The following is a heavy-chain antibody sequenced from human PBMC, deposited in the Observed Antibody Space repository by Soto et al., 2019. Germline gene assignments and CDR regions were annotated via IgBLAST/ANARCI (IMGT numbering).Heavy chain of an antibody. CDR1: GFTFSSYA. CDR2: ISYDGANK. D-gene: IGHD4-4*01. Sequence: GGSLRLSCAASGFTFSSYAMHWVRQAPGKGLEWVAIISYDGANKYYADSVKGRFTISRDNSKNTLSLQMNSLRAEDAAVYYCARERTTLYYYYGMDVWVQGTTVTVSS. CDR3: ARERTTLYYYYGMDV. V-gene: IGHV3-30-3*01. J-gene: IGHJ6*02.